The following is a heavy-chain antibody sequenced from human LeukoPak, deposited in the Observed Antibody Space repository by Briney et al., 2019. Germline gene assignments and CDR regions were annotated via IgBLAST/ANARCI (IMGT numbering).Heavy chain of an antibody. V-gene: IGHV4-59*01. CDR1: GGSISTYY. Sequence: PSETLSLTCTVSGGSISTYYWSWIRQPPGKGLEWIGYIYYRVTSDYNPSLKSRVTMSVDMSTRQISLKSSSVTAADTAVYYCARAVGGNGSGSLWGPGTLVTVSS. CDR2: IYYRVTS. J-gene: IGHJ4*02. CDR3: ARAVGGNGSGSL. D-gene: IGHD3-10*01.